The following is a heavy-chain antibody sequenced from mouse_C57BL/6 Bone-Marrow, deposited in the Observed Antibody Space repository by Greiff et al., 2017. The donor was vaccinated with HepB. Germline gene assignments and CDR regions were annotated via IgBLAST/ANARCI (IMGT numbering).Heavy chain of an antibody. J-gene: IGHJ2*01. CDR1: GYSITSGYY. CDR3: ARGTTVVLDY. CDR2: ISYDGSN. D-gene: IGHD1-1*01. V-gene: IGHV3-6*01. Sequence: EVKLMESGPGLVKPSQSLSLTCSVTGYSITSGYYWNWIRQFPGNKLEWMGYISYDGSNNYNPSLKNRIPITRDTSKNQFFLKLNSVTTEDTATYYCARGTTVVLDYWGQGTTLTVSS.